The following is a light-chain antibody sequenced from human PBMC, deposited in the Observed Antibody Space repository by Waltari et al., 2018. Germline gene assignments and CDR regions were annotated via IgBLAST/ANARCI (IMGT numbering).Light chain of an antibody. Sequence: QSALTQPASVSGSPGQSITIPCPGSSSDLGNYNFFSWYQQHPDEAPKLVIYAGSKRPSGISIRFSGSKSGNTASLTISRLQAEDEADYYCCSYAGSRTPWVFGGGTRVTVL. CDR2: AGS. CDR1: SSDLGNYNF. CDR3: CSYAGSRTPWV. V-gene: IGLV2-23*01. J-gene: IGLJ3*02.